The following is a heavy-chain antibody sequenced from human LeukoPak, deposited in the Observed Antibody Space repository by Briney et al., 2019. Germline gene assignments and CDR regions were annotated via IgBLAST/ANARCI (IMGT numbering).Heavy chain of an antibody. Sequence: QTGGSLRLSCAASGFTFSSYAMSWVRQAPGKGLEWVSAISGSGGSTYYADSVKGRFTISRDNSKNTLYLQMNSLGAEDTAVYYCATVLGAGDPALDYWGQGTLVTVSS. CDR1: GFTFSSYA. V-gene: IGHV3-23*01. CDR3: ATVLGAGDPALDY. CDR2: ISGSGGST. D-gene: IGHD1-26*01. J-gene: IGHJ4*02.